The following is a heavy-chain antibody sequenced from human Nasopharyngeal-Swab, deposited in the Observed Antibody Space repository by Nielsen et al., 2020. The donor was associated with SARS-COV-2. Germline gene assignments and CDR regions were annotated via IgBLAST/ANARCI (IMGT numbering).Heavy chain of an antibody. CDR1: GGTFTGYY. CDR2: INPNSGGT. V-gene: IGHV1-2*06. D-gene: IGHD3-22*01. J-gene: IGHJ4*02. Sequence: ASVKVSCKASGGTFTGYYMHWVRQAPGQGLEWMGRINPNSGGTNYAQKFQGRVTMTRDTSISTAYMELSRLRSDDTAVYYCARGPLYYYDSENHFDYWGQGTLVTVSS. CDR3: ARGPLYYYDSENHFDY.